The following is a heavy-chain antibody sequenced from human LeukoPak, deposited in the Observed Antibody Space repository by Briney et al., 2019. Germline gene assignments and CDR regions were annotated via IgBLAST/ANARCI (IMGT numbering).Heavy chain of an antibody. V-gene: IGHV4-30-2*01. Sequence: PSETLSLTCAVSGGSISSGGYSWSWIRQPPGKGLEWIGYIYHSGSTYYNPSLKSRVTISVDRSKNQFSLKLSSVTAADTAVYYCAREDYSNYVIDYWGQGTLVTVSS. CDR2: IYHSGST. J-gene: IGHJ4*02. CDR1: GGSISSGGYS. D-gene: IGHD4-11*01. CDR3: AREDYSNYVIDY.